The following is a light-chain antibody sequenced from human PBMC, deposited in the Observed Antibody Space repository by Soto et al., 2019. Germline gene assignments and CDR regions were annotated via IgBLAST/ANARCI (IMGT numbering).Light chain of an antibody. J-gene: IGKJ1*01. Sequence: DIQMTKSPASLSASVGDRVTITCRASQNINTYLNWYQQKPGKAPKLLIYAASALRSGVPSRFSGSGSGTDFTLTISSLQPEDCATYYCQLSHSTPLMFGQGTKVDIK. CDR2: AAS. CDR1: QNINTY. V-gene: IGKV1-39*01. CDR3: QLSHSTPLM.